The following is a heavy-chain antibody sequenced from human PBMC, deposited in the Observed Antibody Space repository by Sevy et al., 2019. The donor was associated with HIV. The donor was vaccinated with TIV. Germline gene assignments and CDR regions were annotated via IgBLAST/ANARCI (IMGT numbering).Heavy chain of an antibody. Sequence: GGCLRLSCAASGFTVSSNYMSWVRQAPGKGLEWVSVIYSGGSTYYADSVKGRFTISRDNSKNTLYLQMNSLRAEDTAVYYCARVGRYCSGGSCYSLEYFDYWGQGTLVTVSS. CDR2: IYSGGST. CDR1: GFTVSSNY. J-gene: IGHJ4*02. D-gene: IGHD2-15*01. CDR3: ARVGRYCSGGSCYSLEYFDY. V-gene: IGHV3-53*01.